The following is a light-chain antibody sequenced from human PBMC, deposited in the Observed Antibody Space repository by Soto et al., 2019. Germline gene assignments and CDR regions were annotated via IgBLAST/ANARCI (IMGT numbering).Light chain of an antibody. CDR1: QSASSSY. CDR2: GAS. CDR3: QQYGSSPWT. Sequence: EMGLTQCPGTLSLSPGERATLSCRASQSASSSYLAWYQQKPGQAPRFLIYGASTRATGIPDRFSGSGSGTDFTLTISGLEHEDFAVYYCQQYGSSPWTFGQGTKVDIK. V-gene: IGKV3-20*01. J-gene: IGKJ1*01.